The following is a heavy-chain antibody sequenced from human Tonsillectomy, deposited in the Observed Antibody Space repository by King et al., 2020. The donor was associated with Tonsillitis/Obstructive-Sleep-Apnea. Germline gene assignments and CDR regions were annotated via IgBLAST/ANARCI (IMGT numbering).Heavy chain of an antibody. CDR2: INTNTGNP. CDR1: GYTFTSYA. D-gene: IGHD2-2*01. CDR3: AREDIVVVPAAMRYYYYYVDV. J-gene: IGHJ6*03. V-gene: IGHV7-4-1*02. Sequence: QLVQSGSELKKPGASVKVFCKASGYTFTSYAMNWVRQAPGQGLEWMGWINTNTGNPTYAQGFTGRFVFSLDTSVSTAYLQISSLKAEDTAVYYCAREDIVVVPAAMRYYYYYVDVWGKGTTVTVSS.